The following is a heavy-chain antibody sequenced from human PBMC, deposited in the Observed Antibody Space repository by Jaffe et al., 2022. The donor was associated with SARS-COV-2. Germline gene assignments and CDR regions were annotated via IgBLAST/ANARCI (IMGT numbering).Heavy chain of an antibody. J-gene: IGHJ4*02. D-gene: IGHD5-12*01. V-gene: IGHV3-13*01. Sequence: EVHLVESGGTLVQPGGSLRLSCAASGFTFSSDDMHWVRQVPGKGLEWVSAIGNAGDTYYSVSVKGRFSIFRDNVNNSLFLQMNSLGVGDTAMYYCARDYSGYPDSWGQGTLVTVSS. CDR1: GFTFSSDD. CDR3: ARDYSGYPDS. CDR2: IGNAGDT.